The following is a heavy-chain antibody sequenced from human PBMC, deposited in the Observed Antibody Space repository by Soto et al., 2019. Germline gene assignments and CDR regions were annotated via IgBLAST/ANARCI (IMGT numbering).Heavy chain of an antibody. CDR2: IYYTGST. V-gene: IGHV4-59*01. J-gene: IGHJ4*02. CDR3: ARGLRFLETDY. CDR1: DGSISSYF. D-gene: IGHD3-3*01. Sequence: PSETLSLTCTGSDGSISSYFWSRIRQPPGKGLEWIGNIYYTGSTNYNPSLKSRVTISVDTPKNQFSLKLSSVTAADTAVYYCARGLRFLETDYWGRGTLVTVSS.